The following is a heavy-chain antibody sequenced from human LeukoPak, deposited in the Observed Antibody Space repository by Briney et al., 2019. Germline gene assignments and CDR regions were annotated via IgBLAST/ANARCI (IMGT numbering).Heavy chain of an antibody. CDR3: AKSNGYGLVDI. J-gene: IGHJ3*02. Sequence: ASLRLSCAASGFIFSNSWMTWVRQPPGKGLEWIGNIFYSGSTYYSPSLKSRVTISLDTSRNQFSLKLNSVTAADTAVYYCAKSNGYGLVDIWGQGTMVTVSS. CDR2: IFYSGST. V-gene: IGHV4-4*02. D-gene: IGHD3-10*01. CDR1: GFIFSNSW.